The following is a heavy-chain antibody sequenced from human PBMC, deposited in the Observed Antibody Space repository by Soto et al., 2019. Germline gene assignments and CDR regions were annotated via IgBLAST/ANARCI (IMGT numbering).Heavy chain of an antibody. Sequence: ESGGGLVKPGESLRLSCAASGFAFSDFGMNWVRQAPGKGLEWVSSISSAGSPIYYADSLRGRFTISRDDSKNSVYLQVSRLIPEDTGIYYCARDRHDYGDFNWFDPWGQGTLVTVSS. CDR1: GFAFSDFG. J-gene: IGHJ5*02. CDR2: ISSAGSPI. D-gene: IGHD4-17*01. V-gene: IGHV3-21*01. CDR3: ARDRHDYGDFNWFDP.